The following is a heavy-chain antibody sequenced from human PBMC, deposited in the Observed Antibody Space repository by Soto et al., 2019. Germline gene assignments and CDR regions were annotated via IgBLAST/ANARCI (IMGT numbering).Heavy chain of an antibody. CDR1: GFTFSSYG. CDR2: ISSSSSYI. V-gene: IGHV3-21*01. CDR3: ARPAKEKYSSGYYYYMDV. Sequence: PGGSLRLSCAASGFTFSSYGMHWVRQAPGKGLEWVSSISSSSSYIYYADSVKGRFTISRDNAKNSLYLQMNSLRAEDTAVYYCARPAKEKYSSGYYYYMDVWGKGTTVTVSS. D-gene: IGHD6-19*01. J-gene: IGHJ6*03.